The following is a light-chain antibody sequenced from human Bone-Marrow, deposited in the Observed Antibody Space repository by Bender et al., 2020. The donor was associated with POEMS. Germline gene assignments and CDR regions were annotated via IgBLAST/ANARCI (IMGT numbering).Light chain of an antibody. CDR3: QSADPDGVL. J-gene: IGLJ2*01. Sequence: SYDLTQPPSVSVSPGQTARVTCSGDGLPKQFTYWYQQKSGQAPMLVIYKDSERPSGIPERFSGSSSGTTVTLTISGVQAEDEADYCCQSADPDGVLFGGGTKLTVL. CDR1: GLPKQF. V-gene: IGLV3-25*03. CDR2: KDS.